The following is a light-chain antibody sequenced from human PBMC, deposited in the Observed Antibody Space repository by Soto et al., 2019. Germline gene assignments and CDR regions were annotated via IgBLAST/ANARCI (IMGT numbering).Light chain of an antibody. J-gene: IGKJ1*01. CDR3: QQYADWPRT. CDR1: QSVSSN. CDR2: GAS. V-gene: IGKV3-15*01. Sequence: EIVLTQSPATLSVSPGERATLSCRASQSVSSNLAWYQQKPGQAPRLLIYGASTRATGIPARFSGSGSGTAFTLIISSLQSGDFAVYYCQQYADWPRTFGQGTKVEIK.